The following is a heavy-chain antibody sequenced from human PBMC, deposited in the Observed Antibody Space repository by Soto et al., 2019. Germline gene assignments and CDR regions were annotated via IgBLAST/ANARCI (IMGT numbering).Heavy chain of an antibody. D-gene: IGHD4-17*01. V-gene: IGHV3-9*03. CDR1: GFTFDDYA. CDR3: AKGAYGDYSAFDI. Sequence: EVQLVESGGGLVQPGRSLRLSCAASGFTFDDYAMHWVRQAPGKGLEWVSGISWNSGSIGYADSVKGRFTISRDNAKNSLYLQMNSLRAEEMALYYCAKGAYGDYSAFDIWGQGTMVTVSS. CDR2: ISWNSGSI. J-gene: IGHJ3*02.